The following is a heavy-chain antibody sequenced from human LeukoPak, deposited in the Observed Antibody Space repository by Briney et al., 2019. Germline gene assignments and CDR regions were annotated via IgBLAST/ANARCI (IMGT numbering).Heavy chain of an antibody. V-gene: IGHV4-61*02. CDR3: ARGGGYYDSSGYYSEYFQH. J-gene: IGHJ1*01. D-gene: IGHD3-22*01. CDR1: GGSISSGSYY. CDR2: IHTSGST. Sequence: PSETLSLTCTVSGGSISSGSYYWSWIRQPAGKGLEWIGRIHTSGSTNYNPSLKSRVTISVDTSKNQFSLKLSSVTAADTAVYYCARGGGYYDSSGYYSEYFQHWGQGTLVTVSS.